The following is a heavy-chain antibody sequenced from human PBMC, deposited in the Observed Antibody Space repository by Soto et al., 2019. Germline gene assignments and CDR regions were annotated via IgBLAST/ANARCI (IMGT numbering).Heavy chain of an antibody. J-gene: IGHJ6*02. CDR1: GYIFTTYW. V-gene: IGHV5-51*01. CDR2: IFPRDSDT. CDR3: ARHYDFWSGSSFYYGLDV. D-gene: IGHD3-3*01. Sequence: GESLKISCKGSGYIFTTYWIVWVRQMPGKGLEWMGIIFPRDSDTTYSPSFQGQVTISADKSISTAYLQWSSLKASDTAIYYCARHYDFWSGSSFYYGLDVWGQGTTVTVSS.